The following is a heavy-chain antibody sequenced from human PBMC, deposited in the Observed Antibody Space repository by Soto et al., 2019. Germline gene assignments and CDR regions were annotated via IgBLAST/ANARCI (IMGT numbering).Heavy chain of an antibody. Sequence: PGGSLRLSCAASGFTFSSYGMHWVRQAPGKGLEWVAVISYDGSNKYYADSVKGRFTISRDNSKNTLYLQMNSLRAEDTAVYYCAKLIASQYYYGSGSYYPFDPWGQGTLVTVSS. CDR1: GFTFSSYG. J-gene: IGHJ5*02. V-gene: IGHV3-30*18. CDR2: ISYDGSNK. D-gene: IGHD3-10*01. CDR3: AKLIASQYYYGSGSYYPFDP.